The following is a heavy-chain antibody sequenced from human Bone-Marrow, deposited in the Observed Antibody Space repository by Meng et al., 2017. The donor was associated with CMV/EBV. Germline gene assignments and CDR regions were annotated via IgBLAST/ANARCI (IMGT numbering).Heavy chain of an antibody. CDR1: GYTFTSYW. D-gene: IGHD3-3*01. CDR3: ASPKTRILAGFGYY. Sequence: GESLKISCKGSGYTFTSYWIGWVRQMPGKGLEWMGIIYPGDSDTRYSPSFQGQVTISADKSISTAYLQWSSLKASDTAMYYCASPKTRILAGFGYYLRQGSLVTVSS. V-gene: IGHV5-51*01. CDR2: IYPGDSDT. J-gene: IGHJ4*02.